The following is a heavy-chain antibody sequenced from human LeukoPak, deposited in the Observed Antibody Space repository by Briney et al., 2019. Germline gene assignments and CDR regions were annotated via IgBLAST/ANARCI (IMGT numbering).Heavy chain of an antibody. J-gene: IGHJ4*02. CDR2: ISYDGSNK. Sequence: GGSLRLSCAASGFTFSTSGMHWVRQAPGKGLEWVAFISYDGSNKYYADSVKGRFTISRDSSKNTLYLQMNSLRAEDTAVYYCAREEMATMDYWGQGTLVTVSS. D-gene: IGHD5-24*01. CDR1: GFTFSTSG. V-gene: IGHV3-30*19. CDR3: AREEMATMDY.